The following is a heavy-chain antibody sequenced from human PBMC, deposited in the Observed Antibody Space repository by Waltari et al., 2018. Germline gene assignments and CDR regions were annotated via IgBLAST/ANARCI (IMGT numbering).Heavy chain of an antibody. J-gene: IGHJ4*02. D-gene: IGHD1-26*01. V-gene: IGHV1-24*01. Sequence: QDHLVQSGTEVKRPGASVKVSCKRSGFPLTEFCMHWGRQAPGRGLGWMGGRDPEGGRAIKGKNCQGRVTMTEETATATAYLELRGLKSEDTAVYYCTTGTGATPVFDYWGQGSLLTVSS. CDR2: RDPEGGRA. CDR1: GFPLTEFC. CDR3: TTGTGATPVFDY.